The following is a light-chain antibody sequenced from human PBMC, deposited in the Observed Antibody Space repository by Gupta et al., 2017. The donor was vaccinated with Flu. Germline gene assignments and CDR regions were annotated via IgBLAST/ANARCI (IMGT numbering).Light chain of an antibody. CDR2: QVS. CDR3: MQGTHCPWA. V-gene: IGKV2-30*01. J-gene: IGKJ1*01. CDR1: QGLVYRAGNTY. Sequence: DDVLTRSLLSLPVSLGEPTSIFCRSSQGLVYRAGNTYLHWFQRTPGQSPSRLIYQVSHRECGVADKLSSRWSGTDFTLKISMEEAEYVGYYFWMQGTHCPWAFGQGTTVEIK.